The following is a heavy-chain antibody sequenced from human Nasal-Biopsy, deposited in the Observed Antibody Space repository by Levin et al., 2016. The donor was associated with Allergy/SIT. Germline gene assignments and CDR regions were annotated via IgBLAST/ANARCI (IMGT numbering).Heavy chain of an antibody. V-gene: IGHV3-15*01. D-gene: IGHD3-10*01. Sequence: GESLKISCEASGFTFRNAWLTWVRQAPGKGLEWVGRIKTKADGETIDYATSVKGRFTISRDDSTNTLFLQMNSLKTEDTALYYCTTSALWMGESLFYFDYWGQGTMATVSS. J-gene: IGHJ4*02. CDR1: GFTFRNAW. CDR3: TTSALWMGESLFYFDY. CDR2: IKTKADGETI.